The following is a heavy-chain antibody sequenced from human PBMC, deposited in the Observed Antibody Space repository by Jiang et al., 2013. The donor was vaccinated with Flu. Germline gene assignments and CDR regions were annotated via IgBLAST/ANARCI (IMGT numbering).Heavy chain of an antibody. CDR2: IKQDGSEK. Sequence: VQPGGSLRLSCAASGFTFSSYWMSWVRQAPGKGLEWVANIKQDGSEKYYVDSVKGRFTISRDNAKNSLYLQMNSLRAEDTAVYYCARDPQGRRYCSGGSCYSDGYYGMDVWGQGTTVTVSS. CDR1: GFTFSSYW. V-gene: IGHV3-7*03. D-gene: IGHD2-15*01. CDR3: ARDPQGRRYCSGGSCYSDGYYGMDV. J-gene: IGHJ6*02.